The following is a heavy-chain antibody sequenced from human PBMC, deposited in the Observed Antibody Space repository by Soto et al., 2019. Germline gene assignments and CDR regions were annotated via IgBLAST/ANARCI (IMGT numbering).Heavy chain of an antibody. Sequence: GGSLRLSCAASGFTFSSYWMHWVRQAPGKGLVWVSRINSDGSSTSYADSVKGRFTISRDNAKNTLYLQMNSLRAEDTAVYYCAREDHSYGTQEIDYWGQGTLVTVSS. D-gene: IGHD5-18*01. CDR1: GFTFSSYW. V-gene: IGHV3-74*01. J-gene: IGHJ4*02. CDR3: AREDHSYGTQEIDY. CDR2: INSDGSST.